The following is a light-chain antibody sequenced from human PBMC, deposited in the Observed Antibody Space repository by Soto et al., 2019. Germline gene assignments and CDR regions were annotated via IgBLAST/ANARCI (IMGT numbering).Light chain of an antibody. CDR2: AAS. CDR3: QQYYTSPWT. Sequence: AIRMTQSPSSLSASTGDRVTITCRASQGVSNYLAWYQQKPGRAPKLLIYAASTFQSGVPSRFSGSGSGTEFTLTISCLQSEDFAIYYCQQYYTSPWTFGQGTKVEIK. CDR1: QGVSNY. J-gene: IGKJ1*01. V-gene: IGKV1-8*01.